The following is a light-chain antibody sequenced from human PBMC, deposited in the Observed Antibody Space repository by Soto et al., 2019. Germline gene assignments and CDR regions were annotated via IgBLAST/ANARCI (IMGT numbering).Light chain of an antibody. Sequence: DIQMTQSPSTLSASVGDRVTITCRARQSINKWWAWHPQKPGKAPKLLIYDASSLQSGVPPRFSGSGSGTEFTLTIRSLQPDDIATYYCQQYSSYSAWTFGEGTKVDIK. V-gene: IGKV1-5*01. CDR2: DAS. CDR3: QQYSSYSAWT. J-gene: IGKJ1*01. CDR1: QSINKW.